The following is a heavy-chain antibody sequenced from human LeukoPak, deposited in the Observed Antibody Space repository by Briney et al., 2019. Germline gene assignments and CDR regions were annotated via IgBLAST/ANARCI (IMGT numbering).Heavy chain of an antibody. Sequence: ASVKVSCKASGYTFTGYYMHWVRQAPGQGLEWMGWINPNSGGTNYAQKFQGRVTMIRDTSISTAYMELSSLRSDDTAVYYCARDYCSSTSCYAAIYWGQGTLVTVSS. V-gene: IGHV1-2*02. CDR2: INPNSGGT. CDR1: GYTFTGYY. J-gene: IGHJ4*02. D-gene: IGHD2-2*01. CDR3: ARDYCSSTSCYAAIY.